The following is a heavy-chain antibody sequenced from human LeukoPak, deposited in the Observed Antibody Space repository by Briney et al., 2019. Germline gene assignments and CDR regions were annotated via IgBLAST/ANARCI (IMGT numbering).Heavy chain of an antibody. J-gene: IGHJ4*02. CDR1: GFNFNNAW. Sequence: PGGSLRLSCTTSGFNFNNAWMNWVRQAPGKGLEWVGRIKSRTDGGTTVYSAPVKGRFTISRDDSKNTLYLQMNSLKTEDTAVYYCTTTPTKYYDFWSAYNDYWGQGTLVTVSS. CDR2: IKSRTDGGTT. D-gene: IGHD3-3*01. V-gene: IGHV3-15*07. CDR3: TTTPTKYYDFWSAYNDY.